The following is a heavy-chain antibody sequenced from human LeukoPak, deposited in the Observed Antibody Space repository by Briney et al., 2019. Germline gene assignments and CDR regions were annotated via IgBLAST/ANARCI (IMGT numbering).Heavy chain of an antibody. Sequence: GGSLRLSCAASGFTFSSYGMHWVRQAPGKGLEWVAVIWYDGSNKYYADSVKGRFTISRDNSKNTLYLQMNSLRAEDTALYYCAKTGDYFDSTDYYRPDAFDIWGQGTMVTVSS. CDR2: IWYDGSNK. D-gene: IGHD3-22*01. CDR1: GFTFSSYG. CDR3: AKTGDYFDSTDYYRPDAFDI. J-gene: IGHJ3*02. V-gene: IGHV3-33*06.